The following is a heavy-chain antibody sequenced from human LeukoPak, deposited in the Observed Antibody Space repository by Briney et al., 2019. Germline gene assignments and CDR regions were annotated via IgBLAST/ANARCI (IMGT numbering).Heavy chain of an antibody. CDR2: ISSSSSYI. Sequence: GGSLRLSCAASGFTLSSYAMNWVRQAPGKGLEWVSSISSSSSYIYYADSVKGRFTISRDNAKNSLYLQMNSLRAEDTAVYYCAKGTYDSSSVAFDIWGQGTMVTVSS. V-gene: IGHV3-21*04. CDR3: AKGTYDSSSVAFDI. D-gene: IGHD3-22*01. J-gene: IGHJ3*02. CDR1: GFTLSSYA.